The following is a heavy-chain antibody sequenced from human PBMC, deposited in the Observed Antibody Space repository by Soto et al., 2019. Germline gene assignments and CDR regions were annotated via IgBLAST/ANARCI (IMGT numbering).Heavy chain of an antibody. D-gene: IGHD6-19*01. CDR3: SRPLAVPGTPVVDY. V-gene: IGHV1-2*02. Sequence: ASVKVSCKASGYTLTGYQMHWVRQAPGQGLEWMGWLSPKSGGTKYAQKFQGRVTMTRDTSISTAYLEVSSLTSDDTAVYYCSRPLAVPGTPVVDYWGQGTLVTVSS. J-gene: IGHJ4*02. CDR2: LSPKSGGT. CDR1: GYTLTGYQ.